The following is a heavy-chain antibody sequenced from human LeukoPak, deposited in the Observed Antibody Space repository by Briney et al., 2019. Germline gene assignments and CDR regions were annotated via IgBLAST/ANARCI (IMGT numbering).Heavy chain of an antibody. CDR2: IYYNGNT. V-gene: IGHV4-28*03. J-gene: IGHJ4*02. CDR3: ARGRPIDY. Sequence: SETPSPTRAVSGLSLSSKKWGGWVRQPPRKGLGGIGYIYYNGNTYYNPYNPSLTSRVTMSVDTSKNQFSLKLNSVTAADTAVYYCARGRPIDYWGQGTLVTVSS. CDR1: GLSLSSKKW.